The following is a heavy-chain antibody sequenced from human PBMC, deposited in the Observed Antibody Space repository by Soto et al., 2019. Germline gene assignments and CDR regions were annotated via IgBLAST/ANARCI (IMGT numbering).Heavy chain of an antibody. D-gene: IGHD6-19*01. Sequence: GASGKVSCKASGGTFSSYAISWVRQAPGQGLEWMGGIIPIFGTANYAQKFQGRVTITADESTSTAYMELSSLRSEDTAVYYCARGTVAGNKYWFDPWGQGTLVTVSS. CDR1: GGTFSSYA. V-gene: IGHV1-69*13. CDR2: IIPIFGTA. CDR3: ARGTVAGNKYWFDP. J-gene: IGHJ5*02.